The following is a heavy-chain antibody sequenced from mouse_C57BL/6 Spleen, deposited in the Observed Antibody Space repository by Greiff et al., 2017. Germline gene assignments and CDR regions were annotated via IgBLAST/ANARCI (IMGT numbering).Heavy chain of an antibody. J-gene: IGHJ4*01. Sequence: QVQLQQSGPALVKPGASVKISCKASGYAFSSSWMNWVKQRPGKGLEWIGRIYPGDGDTNYNGKFQGKATLTADKSSSTAYMQLSSLTSEDSAVYFCADSKYAMDYWGQGTSDTVSS. CDR3: ADSKYAMDY. V-gene: IGHV1-82*01. CDR2: IYPGDGDT. D-gene: IGHD2-5*01. CDR1: GYAFSSSW.